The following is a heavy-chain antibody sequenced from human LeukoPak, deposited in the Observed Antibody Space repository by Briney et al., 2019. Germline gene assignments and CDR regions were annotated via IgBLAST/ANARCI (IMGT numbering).Heavy chain of an antibody. CDR1: GFTFSNYW. D-gene: IGHD6-19*01. V-gene: IGHV3-66*01. Sequence: GGSLRLSCAASGFTFSNYWMSWVRQAPGKGLEWVSVIYSGGSTYYADSVKGRFTISRDNSKNTLYLQMNSLRAEDTAVYYCAKSIAVAFYSWGQGTLVTVSS. CDR3: AKSIAVAFYS. J-gene: IGHJ4*02. CDR2: IYSGGST.